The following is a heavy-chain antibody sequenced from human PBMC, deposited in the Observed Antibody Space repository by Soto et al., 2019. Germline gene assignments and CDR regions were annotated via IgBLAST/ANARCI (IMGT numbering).Heavy chain of an antibody. J-gene: IGHJ5*02. CDR3: AKDRASIAVAGNWFDP. V-gene: IGHV3-23*01. D-gene: IGHD6-19*01. CDR1: GFTFSSYA. Sequence: GGSLRLSCAASGFTFSSYAMSWVRQAPGKGLEWVSAISGSGGSTYYADSVKGRFTISRDNSKNTLYLQMNSLRAEDTAVYYCAKDRASIAVAGNWFDPWGQGTLVTVSS. CDR2: ISGSGGST.